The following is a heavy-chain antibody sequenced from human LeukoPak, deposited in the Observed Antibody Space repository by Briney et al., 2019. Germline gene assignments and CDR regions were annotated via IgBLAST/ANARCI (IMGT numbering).Heavy chain of an antibody. J-gene: IGHJ3*02. D-gene: IGHD1-1*01. CDR3: ARDRGTLAAFDI. CDR1: GFTFTDYW. V-gene: IGHV3-7*01. CDR2: IKQDGSDK. Sequence: GGSLRLSCAASGFTFTDYWMSWVRQAPGKGPEWVANIKQDGSDKYYVDSVKGRFTISRDNAKNALYLQMNSLRAEDTAVYYCARDRGTLAAFDIWGQGTMVTVSS.